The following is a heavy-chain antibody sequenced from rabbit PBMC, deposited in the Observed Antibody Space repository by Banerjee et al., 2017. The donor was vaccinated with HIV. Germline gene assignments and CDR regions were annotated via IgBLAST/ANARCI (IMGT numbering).Heavy chain of an antibody. CDR3: ARDSNSRTFYIDYFTL. D-gene: IGHD8-1*01. Sequence: QSLEESGGDLVKPGASLTLTCTASGFSFSSTYYMCWVRQAPGKGLEWIACIYAGSSGSPYYASWAKGRFTISKTSSTTVTLQMTSLTAADTATYFCARDSNSRTFYIDYFTLWGQGTLVTVS. V-gene: IGHV1S40*01. CDR2: IYAGSSGSP. CDR1: GFSFSSTYY. J-gene: IGHJ4*01.